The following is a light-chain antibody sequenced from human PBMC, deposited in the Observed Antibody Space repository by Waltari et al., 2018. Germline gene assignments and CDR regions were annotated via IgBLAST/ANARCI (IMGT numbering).Light chain of an antibody. CDR2: AAS. V-gene: IGKV1-39*01. J-gene: IGKJ2*01. CDR1: QSIRSY. CDR3: QQSFGTPYT. Sequence: DIRMTQSPSSLSASVGDRVTITCRASQSIRSYLNWYQQKPGKAPKVLIYAASSLQSGVPSRFSGSGSGTDFSLTISSLQPEDFATYYCQQSFGTPYTFGQGTKLEI.